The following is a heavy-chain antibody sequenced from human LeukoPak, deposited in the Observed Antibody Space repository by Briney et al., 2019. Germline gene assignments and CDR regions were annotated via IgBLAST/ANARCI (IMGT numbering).Heavy chain of an antibody. CDR1: GFTFSSYG. CDR2: IGYDGSNK. D-gene: IGHD3-22*01. CDR3: ARDPDSSGYYSTGGWFDP. V-gene: IGHV3-33*01. J-gene: IGHJ5*02. Sequence: PGRSLRLSCAASGFTFSSYGMHWVRQAPGKGLEWVAVIGYDGSNKYYADSVKGRFTISRDNSKNTLYLQMNSLRAEDTAVYYCARDPDSSGYYSTGGWFDPWGQGTLVTVSS.